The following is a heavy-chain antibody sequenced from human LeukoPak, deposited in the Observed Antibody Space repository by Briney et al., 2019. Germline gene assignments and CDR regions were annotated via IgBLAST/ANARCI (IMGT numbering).Heavy chain of an antibody. Sequence: SETLSLTCTVSGGSISSYYWSWIQQPPGKGLEWIGYIYYSGSTNYNPSLKSRVTISVDTSKNQFSLKLSSVTAADTAVYYCARTYVEYVWNYYYIDVWGKGTTVTVSS. CDR1: GGSISSYY. CDR3: ARTYVEYVWNYYYIDV. J-gene: IGHJ6*03. D-gene: IGHD3-16*01. V-gene: IGHV4-59*12. CDR2: IYYSGST.